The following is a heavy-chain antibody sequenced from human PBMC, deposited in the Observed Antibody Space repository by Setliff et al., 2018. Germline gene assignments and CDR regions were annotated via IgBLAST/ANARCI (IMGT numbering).Heavy chain of an antibody. D-gene: IGHD2-15*01. Sequence: SVKVSCKASGDSFNNYATSWVRQAPGQGLEWMGGIIPMFGTPAYAQKFQDRVTITTDESTSTAYMELDSLRSEDTAVYYCARSPAVLGIVYLDPWGQGTLVTSPQ. CDR1: GDSFNNYA. CDR3: ARSPAVLGIVYLDP. CDR2: IIPMFGTP. V-gene: IGHV1-69*05. J-gene: IGHJ5*02.